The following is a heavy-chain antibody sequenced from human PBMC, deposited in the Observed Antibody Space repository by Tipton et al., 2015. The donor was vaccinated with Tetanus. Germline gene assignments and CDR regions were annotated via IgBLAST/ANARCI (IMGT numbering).Heavy chain of an antibody. CDR2: ISFDGSKK. CDR1: GSTFSTYV. J-gene: IGHJ6*02. Sequence: SLRLSCAASGSTFSTYVMHWVRQAPGKGLEWVADISFDGSKKNYADSVKGRFTIDRDNSRDTVYLQMESLRAEDTAKYYCGASGGDYYGVGVWGQGTTVTVSS. V-gene: IGHV3-30-3*01. D-gene: IGHD6-25*01. CDR3: GASGGDYYGVGV.